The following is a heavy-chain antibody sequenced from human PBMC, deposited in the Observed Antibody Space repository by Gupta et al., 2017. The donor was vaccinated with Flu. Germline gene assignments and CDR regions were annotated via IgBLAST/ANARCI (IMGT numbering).Heavy chain of an antibody. CDR1: GGSFSGYY. V-gene: IGHV4-34*01. D-gene: IGHD1-26*01. CDR3: ARGVVSGSYYFERGGYAFDI. Sequence: QVQLQQWGAGLLKPAETLSLTCAVFGGSFSGYYWSWFRQPPGKGLEWIGEINHRGSTNYNPSLKSRVTISVDTSKNQFSLKLSSVTAADTAVYYCARGVVSGSYYFERGGYAFDIWGQGTMVTVSS. CDR2: INHRGST. J-gene: IGHJ3*02.